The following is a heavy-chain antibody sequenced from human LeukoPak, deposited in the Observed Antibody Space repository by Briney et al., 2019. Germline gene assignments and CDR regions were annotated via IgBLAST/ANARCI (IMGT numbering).Heavy chain of an antibody. D-gene: IGHD6-19*01. CDR1: GYTDIELS. J-gene: IGHJ4*02. CDR2: FHPEDDET. CDR3: AAGGHSGWYHFDY. V-gene: IGHV1-24*01. Sequence: GASVKVPCKVSGYTDIELSMHWVRQAPGKGLEWMGGFHPEDDETIYAQNFKGRVTMTEDTSSDTAYMELSSLRSDDTAVYYCAAGGHSGWYHFDYWGQGTLVTVSS.